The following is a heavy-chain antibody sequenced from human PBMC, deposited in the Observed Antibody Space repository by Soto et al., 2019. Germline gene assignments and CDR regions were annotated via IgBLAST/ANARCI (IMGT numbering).Heavy chain of an antibody. Sequence: PGGSLRLSYAASGFTFSSYWMSWVRQATGRGLERVGNIKEDGSEKYYADSVKGRFTISRDNSKNTLYLQMNSLRAEDTAVYYCARTFDYYDSSGYYYVSYYYYGMDVWGQGTTVTVSS. CDR1: GFTFSSYW. V-gene: IGHV3-7*02. J-gene: IGHJ6*02. CDR2: IKEDGSEK. D-gene: IGHD3-22*01. CDR3: ARTFDYYDSSGYYYVSYYYYGMDV.